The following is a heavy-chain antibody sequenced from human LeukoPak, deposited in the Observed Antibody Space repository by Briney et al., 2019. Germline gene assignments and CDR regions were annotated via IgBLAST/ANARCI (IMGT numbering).Heavy chain of an antibody. Sequence: GGSLRLSCAASGFTFSGYSMNWVRQAPGKGLEWVSSISSSSSYIYYADSVKGRFTISRDNAKNSLYLQMNSLRAEDTAVYYCAGGIGPILTGYYSNWFDPWGQGTLVTVSS. CDR2: ISSSSSYI. V-gene: IGHV3-21*01. CDR3: AGGIGPILTGYYSNWFDP. CDR1: GFTFSGYS. D-gene: IGHD3-9*01. J-gene: IGHJ5*02.